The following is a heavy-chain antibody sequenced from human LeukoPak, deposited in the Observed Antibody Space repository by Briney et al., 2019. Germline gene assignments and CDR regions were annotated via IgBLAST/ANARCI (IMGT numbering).Heavy chain of an antibody. CDR1: GGSISSGDYY. Sequence: SETLSLTCTVSGGSISSGDYYWSWIRQPPGRGLEWVGYIYYSGSTYYNPSLKSRVTISVDTSKNQSSLKLSSVTAADTAVYYCARGGTPFDPWGQGTLVTVSS. J-gene: IGHJ5*02. V-gene: IGHV4-30-4*01. CDR2: IYYSGST. D-gene: IGHD3-16*01. CDR3: ARGGTPFDP.